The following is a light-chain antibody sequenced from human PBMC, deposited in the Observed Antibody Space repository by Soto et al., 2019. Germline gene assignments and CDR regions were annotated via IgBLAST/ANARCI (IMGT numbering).Light chain of an antibody. V-gene: IGKV3-20*01. J-gene: IGKJ5*01. Sequence: EIVLTQSPGALSLSPGERATLSCRASQSVSSGYLAWYQQKPGQAPRLIIFATSRRATGIPDRFSGSGSGTDLTMTSSRLEPEDVAVYSCQQYGSSTPITCGQGTRLEIK. CDR2: ATS. CDR3: QQYGSSTPIT. CDR1: QSVSSGY.